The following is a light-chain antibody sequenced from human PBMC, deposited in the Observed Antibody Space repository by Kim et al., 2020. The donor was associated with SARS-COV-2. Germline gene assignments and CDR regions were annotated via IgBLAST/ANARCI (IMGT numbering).Light chain of an antibody. CDR2: DVN. CDR1: KNDVGDYDY. Sequence: QSALTQPAAMSGSPGQSITISCTGTKNDVGDYDYVSWYQQHPVKAPKLIIYDVNNRPSGVSNRFSGSKSGNTASLTISGLQADDEAEYYCCSYTINGPVVFGGGTQLTVL. V-gene: IGLV2-14*03. J-gene: IGLJ2*01. CDR3: CSYTINGPVV.